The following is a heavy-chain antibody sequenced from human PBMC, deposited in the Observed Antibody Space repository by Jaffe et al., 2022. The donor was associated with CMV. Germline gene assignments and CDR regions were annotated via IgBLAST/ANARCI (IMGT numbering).Heavy chain of an antibody. V-gene: IGHV4-59*01. J-gene: IGHJ4*02. CDR2: IYYSGST. D-gene: IGHD5-12*01. CDR3: ARDRDGYNGKVYFDY. Sequence: QVQLQESGPGLVKPSETLSLTCTVSGGSISSYYWSWIRQPPGKGLEWIGYIYYSGSTNYNPSLKSRVTISVDTSKNQFSLKLSSVTAADTAVYYCARDRDGYNGKVYFDYWGQGTLVTVSS. CDR1: GGSISSYY.